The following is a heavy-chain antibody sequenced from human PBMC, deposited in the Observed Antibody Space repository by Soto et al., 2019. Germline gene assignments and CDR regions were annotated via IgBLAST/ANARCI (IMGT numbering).Heavy chain of an antibody. J-gene: IGHJ6*02. CDR3: ARVAGSSTSCYRHYYYYGMDV. V-gene: IGHV3-11*01. D-gene: IGHD2-2*01. CDR1: GFTFSDYY. Sequence: GGSLRLSCAASGFTFSDYYMSWIRQAPGKGLEWVSYISSSGSTIYYADSVKGRFTISRDNAKNSLYLQMNSLRAEDTAVYYCARVAGSSTSCYRHYYYYGMDVWGQGTTVTVSS. CDR2: ISSSGSTI.